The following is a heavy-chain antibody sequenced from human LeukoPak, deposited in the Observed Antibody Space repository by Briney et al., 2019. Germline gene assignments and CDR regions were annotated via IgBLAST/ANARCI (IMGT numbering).Heavy chain of an antibody. CDR2: INHSGST. J-gene: IGHJ6*03. Sequence: SETLSLTCAVYGGSFSGYYWSWIRQPPGKGLEWIGEINHSGSTNYNPSLKSRVTISVDTSKNQFSLKLSSVTAADTAVYYCARRVRGVTYYYYYYYMDVWGKGTTVTISS. CDR3: ARRVRGVTYYYYYYYMDV. CDR1: GGSFSGYY. D-gene: IGHD3-10*01. V-gene: IGHV4-34*01.